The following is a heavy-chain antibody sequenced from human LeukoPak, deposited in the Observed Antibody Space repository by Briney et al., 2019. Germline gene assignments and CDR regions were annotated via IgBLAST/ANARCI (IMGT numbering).Heavy chain of an antibody. CDR3: AGGAYDSSGYYYYY. J-gene: IGHJ4*02. CDR1: GFTFSDYY. D-gene: IGHD3-22*01. V-gene: IGHV3-11*04. Sequence: GGSLRLSCAASGFTFSDYYMSWIRQAPGQGLEWVSYISSSGSTIYYADSVKGRVTISRDNATNSLYLQMNSLRAEDTAVYYCAGGAYDSSGYYYYYWGQGTLVTVSS. CDR2: ISSSGSTI.